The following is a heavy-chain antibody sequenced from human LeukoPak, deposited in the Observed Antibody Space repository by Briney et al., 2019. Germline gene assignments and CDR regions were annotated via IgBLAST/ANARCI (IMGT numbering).Heavy chain of an antibody. J-gene: IGHJ4*02. Sequence: ASVKVSCRASGYTFTSYGISWVRQAPGQGLEWMGWISGYNGNTNYAQKVQGRVTMTTDTSTRTAYMELRSLRSDDTAVYYCARDGGYYDCRGYGLFDYWGQGTLVTVSS. D-gene: IGHD3-22*01. V-gene: IGHV1-18*01. CDR2: ISGYNGNT. CDR3: ARDGGYYDCRGYGLFDY. CDR1: GYTFTSYG.